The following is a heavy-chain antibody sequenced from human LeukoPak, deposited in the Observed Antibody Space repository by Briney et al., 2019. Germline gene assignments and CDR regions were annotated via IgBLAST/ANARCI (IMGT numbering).Heavy chain of an antibody. D-gene: IGHD3-16*01. J-gene: IGHJ4*02. CDR3: AKVPRGVMITLDY. CDR1: GGSIDSRSYY. V-gene: IGHV4-39*01. Sequence: SSETLSLTCTVSGGSIDSRSYYWDWIRQAPGKGLEWIGTIYHSGSTEYNPSLKSRVAIFVDTSKNQFSLILHSVAAADTAVYYCAKVPRGVMITLDYWGQGTLVTVSS. CDR2: IYHSGST.